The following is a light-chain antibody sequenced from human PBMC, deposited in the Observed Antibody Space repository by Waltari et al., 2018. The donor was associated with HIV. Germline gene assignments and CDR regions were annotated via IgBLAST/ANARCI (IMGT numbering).Light chain of an antibody. J-gene: IGLJ3*02. CDR2: EVS. V-gene: IGLV2-14*01. CDR3: TSRTTNGARWV. CDR1: SNDVGAYTL. Sequence: QSALTQPASVSGSPGQSITISCTGTSNDVGAYTLVSWYQHHPGKAPKLRIYEVSYRPSGVSNRFSGSKSDNTSSLNISGLQTGDEADYYCTSRTTNGARWVFGGGTQLTVL.